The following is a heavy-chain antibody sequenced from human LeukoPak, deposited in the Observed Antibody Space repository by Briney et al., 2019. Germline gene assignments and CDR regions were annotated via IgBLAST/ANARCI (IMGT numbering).Heavy chain of an antibody. CDR2: IYTSGST. J-gene: IGHJ5*02. Sequence: SETLSLTCAVSGGSISSYYWSWIRQPAGKGLEWIGRIYTSGSTNYNPSLKSRVTMSVDTSKNQFSLKLSSVTAADTAVYYCARSDGRWPGGYCSSTSCYDWFDPWGQGTLVTVSS. CDR3: ARSDGRWPGGYCSSTSCYDWFDP. CDR1: GGSISSYY. D-gene: IGHD2-2*01. V-gene: IGHV4-4*07.